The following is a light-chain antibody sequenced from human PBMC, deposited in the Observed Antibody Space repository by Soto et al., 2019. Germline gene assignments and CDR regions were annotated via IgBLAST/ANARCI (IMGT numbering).Light chain of an antibody. Sequence: DIQMTQSPSTLSGSVGDRVTITCRASQTISSWLAWYQQKPGKAPKLLIYKASTLKSGVPSRFSGSGSGPEFTLTISSLQPDDFATYYCQHYNSYSEAFGQGTKVE. V-gene: IGKV1-5*03. CDR2: KAS. CDR1: QTISSW. CDR3: QHYNSYSEA. J-gene: IGKJ1*01.